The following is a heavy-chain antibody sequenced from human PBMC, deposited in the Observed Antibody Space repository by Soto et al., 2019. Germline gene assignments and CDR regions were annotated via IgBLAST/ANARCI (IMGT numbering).Heavy chain of an antibody. CDR2: IHHSGST. CDR1: GGSFDGYY. J-gene: IGHJ6*03. D-gene: IGHD3-3*01. CDR3: ARGGDSGRGYLF. V-gene: IGHV4-34*01. Sequence: SETLSLTFAVYGGSFDGYYWSWIRQSPGKGLEWIGEIHHSGSTKYNPSLKSRVSLAVDPATKQVSLKMTSMTASDRGVYYCARGGDSGRGYLFWG.